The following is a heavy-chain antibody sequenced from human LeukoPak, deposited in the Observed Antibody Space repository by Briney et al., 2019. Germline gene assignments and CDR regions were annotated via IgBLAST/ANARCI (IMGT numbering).Heavy chain of an antibody. D-gene: IGHD6-19*01. CDR3: ARDIVLIAVAVRGSFDI. CDR2: INWNGGST. V-gene: IGHV3-20*04. CDR1: GFPFDDHG. J-gene: IGHJ3*02. Sequence: PGGSLRLSCAASGFPFDDHGMNWVRQVPGKGLEWVSGINWNGGSTGYADSVKGRFTISRDNAKNSLYLQMNSLRAEDTALYYCARDIVLIAVAVRGSFDIWGQGTMVTVSS.